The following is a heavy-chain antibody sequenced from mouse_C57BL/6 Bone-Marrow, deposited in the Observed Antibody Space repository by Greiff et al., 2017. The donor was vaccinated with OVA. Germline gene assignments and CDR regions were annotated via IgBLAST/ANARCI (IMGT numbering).Heavy chain of an antibody. CDR1: GFTFSSYG. V-gene: IGHV5-6*01. Sequence: EVQVVESGGDLVKPGGSLKLSCAASGFTFSSYGMSWVRQTPDKRLEWVATISSGGSYTYYPDSVKGRFTISRDNAKNTLYLQMSSLKSEDTAMYYCARHNYGSSFYWYFDVWGTGTTVTVSS. D-gene: IGHD1-1*01. J-gene: IGHJ1*03. CDR2: ISSGGSYT. CDR3: ARHNYGSSFYWYFDV.